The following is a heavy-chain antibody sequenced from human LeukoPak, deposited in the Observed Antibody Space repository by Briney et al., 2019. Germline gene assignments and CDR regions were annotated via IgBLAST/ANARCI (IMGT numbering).Heavy chain of an antibody. CDR3: ARGQSCSTTTCYSARRYFDF. CDR2: INDSGST. CDR1: GGAFSKYF. D-gene: IGHD2-2*01. Sequence: SETLSLTCAVSGGAFSKYFWTWIRQPPGKGLEWIAEINDSGSTNSNSSLRSRVAISLDTSKNQFSLRLTSVTAADTAVYYCARGQSCSTTTCYSARRYFDFWGQGTLVTVSS. J-gene: IGHJ4*02. V-gene: IGHV4-34*01.